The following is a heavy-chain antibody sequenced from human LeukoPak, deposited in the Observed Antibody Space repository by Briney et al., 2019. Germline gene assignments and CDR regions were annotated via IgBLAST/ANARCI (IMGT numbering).Heavy chain of an antibody. Sequence: PGGSLRLSCAASGFTVSSNYMSWVRQAPGKGLEWVSVIYSGGSIYYADSVKGRFTISRDNSKNTLYLQMNSLRAEDTAVYYCARARVTVTTFSAYFDYWGQGTLVTVSS. J-gene: IGHJ4*02. CDR1: GFTVSSNY. D-gene: IGHD4-17*01. V-gene: IGHV3-53*01. CDR3: ARARVTVTTFSAYFDY. CDR2: IYSGGSI.